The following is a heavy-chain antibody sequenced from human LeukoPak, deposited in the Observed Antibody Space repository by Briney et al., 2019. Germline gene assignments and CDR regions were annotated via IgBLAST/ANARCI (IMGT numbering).Heavy chain of an antibody. CDR1: GYTFTGYF. Sequence: ASVKVSCKASGYTFTGYFIHWVRQAPGQGLEWMGWINPNSGGTHYAQKSQGRVTMTRDMSTSTVYMELSSLRSEDTAVYYCARGLAGYSSGWYFFSDNSNYYYYYMDVWGKGTTVTVSS. D-gene: IGHD6-19*01. J-gene: IGHJ6*03. CDR2: INPNSGGT. CDR3: ARGLAGYSSGWYFFSDNSNYYYYYMDV. V-gene: IGHV1-2*02.